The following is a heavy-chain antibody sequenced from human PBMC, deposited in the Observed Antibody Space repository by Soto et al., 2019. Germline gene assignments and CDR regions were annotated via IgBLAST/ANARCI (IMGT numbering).Heavy chain of an antibody. D-gene: IGHD3-3*01. CDR3: ARGITIFGVVPG. V-gene: IGHV1-8*01. CDR1: GYTFTSYD. Sequence: QVQLVQSGAEMKKPGASVKVSCKASGYTFTSYDINWVRQATEQGLEWMGWMNPNSGNTGYAQKFQGRVTMTRNTSISTAYMELSSLRSEDTAVYYCARGITIFGVVPGWGQGTLVTVSS. CDR2: MNPNSGNT. J-gene: IGHJ4*02.